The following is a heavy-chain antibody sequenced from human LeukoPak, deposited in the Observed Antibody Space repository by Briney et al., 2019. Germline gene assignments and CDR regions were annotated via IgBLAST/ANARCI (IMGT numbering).Heavy chain of an antibody. D-gene: IGHD3-16*01. CDR3: ANEAFMSETDAFDF. Sequence: PGGSLRLSCAASGFTFDAYGMHWVRQAPGKGLEWVSFIRYDGTHKYYSESVRGRFTISRDNSKNTLYLQMNSLRSEDTAVYYCANEAFMSETDAFDFWGQGTGVTVSS. J-gene: IGHJ3*01. CDR2: IRYDGTHK. V-gene: IGHV3-30*02. CDR1: GFTFDAYG.